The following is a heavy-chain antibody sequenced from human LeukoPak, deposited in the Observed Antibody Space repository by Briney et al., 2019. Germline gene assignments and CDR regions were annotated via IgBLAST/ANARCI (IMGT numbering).Heavy chain of an antibody. CDR1: GFTFSSFW. CDR2: IKKDGSQK. CDR3: TRVFGGYDVADY. V-gene: IGHV3-7*03. D-gene: IGHD3-10*02. J-gene: IGHJ4*02. Sequence: GGSLRLSCAASGFTFSSFWMSWVRQAPGKGLEWVANIKKDGSQKYYVDSVEGRFTISRDNAKNSLYLQMDSLRVDDTAVYYCTRVFGGYDVADYWGQGTLVTVSS.